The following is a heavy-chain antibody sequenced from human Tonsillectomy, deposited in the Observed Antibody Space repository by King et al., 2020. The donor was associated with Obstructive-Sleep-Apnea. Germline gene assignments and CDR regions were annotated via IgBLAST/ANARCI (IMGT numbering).Heavy chain of an antibody. CDR2: IYWDDDK. CDR3: AHRNIYVNISPGDY. Sequence: TLKESGPTLVKPTQTLALTCTFSGFSLDTSGVGVVWFRQSPGKALEWLALIYWDDDKHYNPSLNSRLTITKDTSKNQVVLTMTNMDPVDTATYYCAHRNIYVNISPGDYWGQGSLVTVSS. CDR1: GFSLDTSGVG. D-gene: IGHD5/OR15-5a*01. V-gene: IGHV2-5*02. J-gene: IGHJ4*02.